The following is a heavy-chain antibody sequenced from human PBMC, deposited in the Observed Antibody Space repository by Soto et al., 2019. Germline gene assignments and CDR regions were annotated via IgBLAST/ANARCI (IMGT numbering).Heavy chain of an antibody. J-gene: IGHJ4*02. CDR3: ARDGYSSSWHLDY. V-gene: IGHV4-4*02. D-gene: IGHD6-13*01. CDR2: TYHSGRT. Sequence: QVQLQESGRGLVKPSGTLSLTCAVSGGSISRSNWWSWARQPPGKGLEGIGETYHSGRTNCTPFLKIRVTKSVAKSKNQCSLRLSSVTAADPAMYYCARDGYSSSWHLDYWGQGTLVTVSS. CDR1: GGSISRSNW.